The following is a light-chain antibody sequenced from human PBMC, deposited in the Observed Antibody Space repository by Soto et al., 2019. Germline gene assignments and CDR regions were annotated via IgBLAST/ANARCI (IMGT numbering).Light chain of an antibody. CDR1: SSDVGGYDY. CDR3: SSYTTSNTRQIV. V-gene: IGLV2-14*03. Sequence: QSALTQPASVSGSPGRSITISCTGTSSDVGGYDYVSWYQHHPDKSPKLMIYDVRYRPSGVSNRFSGSRSGNTASLTISGLQPEDEADYYCSSYTTSNTRQIVFGTGTKVTVL. J-gene: IGLJ1*01. CDR2: DVR.